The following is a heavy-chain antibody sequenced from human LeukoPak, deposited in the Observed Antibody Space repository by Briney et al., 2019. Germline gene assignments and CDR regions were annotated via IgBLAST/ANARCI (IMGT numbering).Heavy chain of an antibody. CDR2: INHSGST. CDR3: ARSRDVYNGHALDI. CDR1: GGSFSGYY. V-gene: IGHV4-34*01. Sequence: SETLSLTCAVYGGSFSGYYWSWIRQPPGKGLEWIGEINHSGSTNCNPSLKSRVTISVDTSKNQFSLKLSSVTAADTAVYYCARSRDVYNGHALDIWGQGTMVTVSS. J-gene: IGHJ3*02. D-gene: IGHD5-24*01.